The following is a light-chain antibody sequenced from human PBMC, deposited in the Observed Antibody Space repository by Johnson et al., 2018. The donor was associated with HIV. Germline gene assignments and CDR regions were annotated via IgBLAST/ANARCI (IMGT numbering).Light chain of an antibody. V-gene: IGLV1-51*02. Sequence: QSVLTQPPSVSAAPGQKVTISCSGSSSNIGNNYVSWYQQLPGTSPKLLIYEKNKRPLGIPDRFSASKSGTSAILDITGLQTGDEADYYCGTWYSSLSFYVFGTGTKVTVL. CDR1: SSNIGNNY. CDR3: GTWYSSLSFYV. J-gene: IGLJ1*01. CDR2: EKN.